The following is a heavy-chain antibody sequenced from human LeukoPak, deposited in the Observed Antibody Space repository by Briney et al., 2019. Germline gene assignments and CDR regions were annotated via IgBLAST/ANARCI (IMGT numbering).Heavy chain of an antibody. Sequence: SETLSLTCNVSGGSISSYYWTWIRQPPGKGLEWIGYIYYSGSTNYNPSLKSRVTISVDTTKNQFSLKLTSVTAADTAVYYCARPEGYDSSGYDYWGQGTLVTVSS. CDR2: IYYSGST. CDR1: GGSISSYY. CDR3: ARPEGYDSSGYDY. V-gene: IGHV4-59*08. J-gene: IGHJ4*02. D-gene: IGHD3-22*01.